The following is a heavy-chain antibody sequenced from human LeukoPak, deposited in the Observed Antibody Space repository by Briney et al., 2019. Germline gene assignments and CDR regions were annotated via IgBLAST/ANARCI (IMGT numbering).Heavy chain of an antibody. J-gene: IGHJ1*01. CDR1: GFTFSSSW. D-gene: IGHD1-7*01. Sequence: GGSLRLSCAASGFTFSSSWMHCVRQAPGKGLVWVARVNIDGYSTNYADSVRGRFTISRDNAKNILYLQMNSLRLEDTAMYYCARIGRQLELYWGQGTLVSVSS. V-gene: IGHV3-74*01. CDR2: VNIDGYST. CDR3: ARIGRQLELY.